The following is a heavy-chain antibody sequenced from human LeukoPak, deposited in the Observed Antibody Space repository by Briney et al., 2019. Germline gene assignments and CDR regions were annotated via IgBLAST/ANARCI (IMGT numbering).Heavy chain of an antibody. CDR3: AKRGGTYIGYFDY. V-gene: IGHV3-53*05. CDR1: GFTVSNNY. D-gene: IGHD3-10*01. J-gene: IGHJ4*02. Sequence: GGSLRLSCAASGFTVSNNYMSWVRQAPGKGLEWVSIIYSGGSTFYADSVKGRFTISRDNSKNTLYLQMNSLRAEDTAVFYCAKRGGTYIGYFDYWGQGTLVTVSS. CDR2: IYSGGST.